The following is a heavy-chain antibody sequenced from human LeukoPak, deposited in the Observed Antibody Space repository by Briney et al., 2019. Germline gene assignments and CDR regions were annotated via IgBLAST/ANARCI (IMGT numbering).Heavy chain of an antibody. CDR2: ISGGGGST. D-gene: IGHD6-19*01. CDR3: AKGGGLAVVYVVDFYYMDV. J-gene: IGHJ6*03. V-gene: IGHV3-23*01. CDR1: GFTFSGYA. Sequence: GGSLRLSCAASGFTFSGYAMSWVRQTPGKGLEWVSAISGGGGSTYYADSVKGRSTLSRDNSKNTLFLLMNSLRAEDTAVYYCAKGGGLAVVYVVDFYYMDVWGKGTTVTVSS.